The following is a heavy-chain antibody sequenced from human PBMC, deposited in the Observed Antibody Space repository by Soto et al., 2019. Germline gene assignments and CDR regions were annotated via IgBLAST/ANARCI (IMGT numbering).Heavy chain of an antibody. Sequence: TLSLTCAVSGGSISSGSLCWVCMRPQPGKGLEWIGRSSGGGSSYDNPSLGRRVTISVDTSKNQFSLRLSAVTAAATAVYFCPRPTFHDIFTAYYSPFDYWGQGTPVTVPS. D-gene: IGHD3-9*01. CDR2: SSGGGSS. J-gene: IGHJ4*02. CDR3: PRPTFHDIFTAYYSPFDY. CDR1: GGSISSGSLC. V-gene: IGHV4-31*11.